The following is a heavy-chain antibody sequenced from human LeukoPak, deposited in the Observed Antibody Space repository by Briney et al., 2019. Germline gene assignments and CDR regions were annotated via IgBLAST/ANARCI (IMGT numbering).Heavy chain of an antibody. CDR1: GGSFSGYY. J-gene: IGHJ4*02. D-gene: IGHD3-10*01. V-gene: IGHV4-34*01. CDR3: ASRAEWGYGSGSLPD. CDR2: INHSGST. Sequence: PSETLSLTCAVYGGSFSGYYWSWIRQPPGKGPEWIGEINHSGSTNYNPSLKSRVTISVDTSKNQFSLKLSSVTAADTAVYYCASRAEWGYGSGSLPDWGQGTLVTVSS.